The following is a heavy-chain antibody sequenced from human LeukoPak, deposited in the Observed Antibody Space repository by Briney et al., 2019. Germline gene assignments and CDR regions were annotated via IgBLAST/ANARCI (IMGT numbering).Heavy chain of an antibody. J-gene: IGHJ4*02. Sequence: GGSLRLSCLASGFTFSSHGMHWVRQGPGKGLEQVAAISTNGGSTYYTDSVKGRFTISRDNSKNTLYLQMSSLRAEDTAVYHCVKASEHNDYWGQGTLVTVSS. CDR3: VKASEHNDY. D-gene: IGHD2-21*01. CDR2: ISTNGGST. V-gene: IGHV3-64D*06. CDR1: GFTFSSHG.